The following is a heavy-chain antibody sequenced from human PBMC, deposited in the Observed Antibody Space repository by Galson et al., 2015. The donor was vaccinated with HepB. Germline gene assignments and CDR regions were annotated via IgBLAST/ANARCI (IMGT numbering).Heavy chain of an antibody. CDR3: ARVGAVWDTAMVYFY. V-gene: IGHV1-46*01. J-gene: IGHJ4*02. D-gene: IGHD5-18*01. CDR2: INPSGGST. Sequence: SVKVSCKASGYTFTSYYMHWVRQAPGQGLEWMGIINPSGGSTSYAQKFQGRVTMTRDTSISTAYMELSRLRSDDTAVYYCARVGAVWDTAMVYFYWGQGTLVTVSS. CDR1: GYTFTSYY.